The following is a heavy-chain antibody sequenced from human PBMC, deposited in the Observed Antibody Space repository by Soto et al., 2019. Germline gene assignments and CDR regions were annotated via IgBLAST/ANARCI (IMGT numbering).Heavy chain of an antibody. CDR3: ARDPQQLTGWYGELFDYYYYGMDV. D-gene: IGHD3-10*01. Sequence: QVQLVESGGGVLQPGRSLRLSCAASGFTFSSYGMHWVRQAPGKGLEWVAVIWYDGSNKYYADSVKGRFTISRDNSKNTLYLKMNSLRAEDTAVYYCARDPQQLTGWYGELFDYYYYGMDVW. J-gene: IGHJ6*01. CDR1: GFTFSSYG. V-gene: IGHV3-33*01. CDR2: IWYDGSNK.